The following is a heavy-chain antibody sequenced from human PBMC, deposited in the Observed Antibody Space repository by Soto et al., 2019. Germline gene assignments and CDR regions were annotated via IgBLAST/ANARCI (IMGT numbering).Heavy chain of an antibody. CDR3: TRDIPEDYGVPPDFDY. D-gene: IGHD4-17*01. CDR1: GFTFGDYA. Sequence: GGSLRLSCTASGFTFGDYAMSWFRQAPGKGLEWVGFIRSKAYGGTTEYAASVKGRFTISRDDSKSIAYLQMNSLKTEDTAVYYCTRDIPEDYGVPPDFDYWGQGTLVTVSS. CDR2: IRSKAYGGTT. V-gene: IGHV3-49*03. J-gene: IGHJ4*02.